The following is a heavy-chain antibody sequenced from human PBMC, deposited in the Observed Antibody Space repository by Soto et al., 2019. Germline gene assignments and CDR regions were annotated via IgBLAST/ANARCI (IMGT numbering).Heavy chain of an antibody. CDR1: GGSISSGGYS. Sequence: QLQLQESGSGLVKPSQTLSLTCAVSGGSISSGGYSWSWIRQPPGKGLEWIGYIYPSGSTYYNPSLKRRRTISLGRAKNQFSLKRSSGTAADTAVYYCARAGGLGAEAVYNWGQGTLVTVSS. J-gene: IGHJ4*02. CDR3: ARAGGLGAEAVYN. V-gene: IGHV4-30-2*01. CDR2: IYPSGST. D-gene: IGHD6-19*01.